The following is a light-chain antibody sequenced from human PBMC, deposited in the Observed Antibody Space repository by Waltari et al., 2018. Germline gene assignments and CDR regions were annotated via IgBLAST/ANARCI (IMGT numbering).Light chain of an antibody. CDR2: DVS. CDR1: NSDVGTYNY. J-gene: IGLJ2*01. CDR3: SSYTTSDVVV. V-gene: IGLV2-14*03. Sequence: QSALTQPASVSGSPGQSITISCTGSNSDVGTYNYVSWYQQYPGKAPKLVIHDVSSRPCGPSHRFSGSKSRNTASLTISGLQAEDEADYYCSSYTTSDVVVFGGGTKVTVL.